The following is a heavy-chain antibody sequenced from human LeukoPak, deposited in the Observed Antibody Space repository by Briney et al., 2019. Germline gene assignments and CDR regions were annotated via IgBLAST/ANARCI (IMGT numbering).Heavy chain of an antibody. J-gene: IGHJ5*02. V-gene: IGHV3-23*01. Sequence: GGSLRLSCAASGFGFNSYVMSWVRQAPGKGLEWVSSIYGSGGSAYSADSVKGRFTISRDNSKNTLFLQMDSLRVEDTAIYYCAKGAHSSGWNPNWFDPWGQGTPVTVSS. CDR3: AKGAHSSGWNPNWFDP. CDR1: GFGFNSYV. CDR2: IYGSGGSA. D-gene: IGHD6-19*01.